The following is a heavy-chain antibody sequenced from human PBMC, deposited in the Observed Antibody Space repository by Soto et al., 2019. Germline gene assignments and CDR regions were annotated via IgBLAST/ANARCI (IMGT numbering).Heavy chain of an antibody. Sequence: GGSLRLSCAASGFTFSTNAMTWVRQAPGKGLEWVSSIDRSGTVRKYGDSVKGRFTVSRDNSKYTLYLQMNSLGVGDTAVYYCARLDSGSGLSDYWGRGTLVTVSS. CDR3: ARLDSGSGLSDY. D-gene: IGHD6-13*01. CDR1: GFTFSTNA. CDR2: IDRSGTVR. J-gene: IGHJ4*01. V-gene: IGHV3-23*05.